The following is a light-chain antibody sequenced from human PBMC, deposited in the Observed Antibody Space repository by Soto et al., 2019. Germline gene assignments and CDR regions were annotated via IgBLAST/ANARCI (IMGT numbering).Light chain of an antibody. Sequence: DIQMTQSPSTLSASVGDTVTITCRASQSISSWLAWYQQKPGKAPKLLIYDASSLESGVPSRFSGTGYGTEFTLTISSLRPDDFATYYCQQYGIYPWTFGQGTKVEIK. CDR3: QQYGIYPWT. J-gene: IGKJ1*01. CDR1: QSISSW. CDR2: DAS. V-gene: IGKV1-5*01.